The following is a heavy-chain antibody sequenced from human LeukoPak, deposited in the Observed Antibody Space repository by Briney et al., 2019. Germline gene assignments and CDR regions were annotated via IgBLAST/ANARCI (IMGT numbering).Heavy chain of an antibody. CDR3: AKARYSSTRAPFDY. CDR1: GFTFSSCA. J-gene: IGHJ4*02. CDR2: ISGSGGST. V-gene: IGHV3-23*01. Sequence: GGSLRLSCAASGFTFSSCAMSWVRQAPGKGLEWVSRISGSGGSTYYADSVKGRFTISRDNSKNTLYLQMNSLRAEDTAVYYCAKARYSSTRAPFDYWGQGTLVTVSS. D-gene: IGHD6-13*01.